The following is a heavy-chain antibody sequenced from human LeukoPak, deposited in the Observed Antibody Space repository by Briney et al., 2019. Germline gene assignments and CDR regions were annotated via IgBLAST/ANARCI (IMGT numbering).Heavy chain of an antibody. V-gene: IGHV1-2*02. CDR3: ARGYRGSSSWYVYWFDP. CDR2: INPNSGGT. Sequence: GASVKVSCKASGYTFTSYGISWVRQAPGQGLEWMGWINPNSGGTNYAQKFQGRVTMTRDTSISTAYMELSRLRSDDTAVYYCARGYRGSSSWYVYWFDPWGQGTLVTVSS. J-gene: IGHJ5*02. D-gene: IGHD6-13*01. CDR1: GYTFTSYG.